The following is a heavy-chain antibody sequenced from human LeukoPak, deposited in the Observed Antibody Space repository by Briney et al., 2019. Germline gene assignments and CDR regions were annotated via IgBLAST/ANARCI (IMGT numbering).Heavy chain of an antibody. V-gene: IGHV1-2*02. D-gene: IGHD3-10*01. Sequence: GASVKVSCKASGYTFTGYYMHWVRQAPGQGLEWMGWINPNSGGTNYAQKFQGRVTMTRDTTISTAYMEMSRLRSDETAVYYCARVIWFGEFRDAFDIWGQGTMVTVSS. CDR1: GYTFTGYY. CDR2: INPNSGGT. CDR3: ARVIWFGEFRDAFDI. J-gene: IGHJ3*02.